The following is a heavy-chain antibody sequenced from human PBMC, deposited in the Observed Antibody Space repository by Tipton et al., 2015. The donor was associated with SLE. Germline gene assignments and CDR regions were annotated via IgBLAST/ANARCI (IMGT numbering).Heavy chain of an antibody. J-gene: IGHJ4*02. CDR2: IIAYNGNT. CDR1: GYTFTNYG. Sequence: LVQSGAEVKKPGASVKVSCKASGYTFTNYGISWVRQAPGQGLEWMGWIIAYNGNTNYAQKVQGRVTMTTDTSTSTAYMELRSLRSDDTAVYYCARAITQWELLGNIDYWGQGTLVTVSS. D-gene: IGHD1-26*01. CDR3: ARAITQWELLGNIDY. V-gene: IGHV1-18*01.